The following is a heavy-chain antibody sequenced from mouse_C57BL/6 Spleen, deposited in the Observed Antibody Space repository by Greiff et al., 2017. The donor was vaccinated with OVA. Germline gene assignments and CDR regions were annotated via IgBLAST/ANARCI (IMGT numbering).Heavy chain of an antibody. CDR1: GFTFSDYG. Sequence: DVKLVDSGGGLVKPGGSLKLSCAASGFTFSDYGMHWVRQAPEKGLEWVAYISSGSSTIYYADTVKGRFTISRDNAKNTLFLQMTSLRSEDTAMYYCARGGNSFAYWGQGTLVTVSA. V-gene: IGHV5-17*01. J-gene: IGHJ3*01. CDR2: ISSGSSTI. CDR3: ARGGNSFAY. D-gene: IGHD2-1*01.